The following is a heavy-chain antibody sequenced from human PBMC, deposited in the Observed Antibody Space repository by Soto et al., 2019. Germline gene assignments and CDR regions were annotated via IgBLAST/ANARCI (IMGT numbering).Heavy chain of an antibody. D-gene: IGHD1-1*01. Sequence: LSLTCSVSGGSINSYYWGWIRQPPGKGLEWIGYISYTGSTDYSPSLKSRVTISVDTSKNQFSLKVRSVTAADTAIYFCARHYPIGNNWNYFDYWGRGTLVTVSS. CDR2: ISYTGST. V-gene: IGHV4-59*08. CDR1: GGSINSYY. J-gene: IGHJ4*02. CDR3: ARHYPIGNNWNYFDY.